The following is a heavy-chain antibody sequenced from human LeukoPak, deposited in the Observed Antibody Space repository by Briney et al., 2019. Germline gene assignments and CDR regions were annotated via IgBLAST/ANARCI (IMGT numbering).Heavy chain of an antibody. CDR1: GHSFTSYW. V-gene: IGHV5-51*01. D-gene: IGHD5-24*01. Sequence: GESLKISCKGSGHSFTSYWIGWVRQMPGKGLEWMGIIYPGDSDTRYSPSFQGQVTISADKSISTAYLQWSSLKASDTAIYYCARPMEMTTITAFDIWGQGTMVTVSS. CDR2: IYPGDSDT. J-gene: IGHJ3*02. CDR3: ARPMEMTTITAFDI.